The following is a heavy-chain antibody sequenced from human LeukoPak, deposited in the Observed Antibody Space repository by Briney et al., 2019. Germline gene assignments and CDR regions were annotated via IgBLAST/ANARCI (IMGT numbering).Heavy chain of an antibody. D-gene: IGHD3-16*01. CDR3: ARLRENYYYMDV. V-gene: IGHV1-18*04. Sequence: ASVKVSCKASGYTFTGYYMHWVRQAPGQGLEWMGWISAYNGNTNYAQKLQGRVTMTTDTSTSTAYMELRSLRSDDTAVYYCARLRENYYYMDVWGKGTTVTVSS. J-gene: IGHJ6*03. CDR2: ISAYNGNT. CDR1: GYTFTGYY.